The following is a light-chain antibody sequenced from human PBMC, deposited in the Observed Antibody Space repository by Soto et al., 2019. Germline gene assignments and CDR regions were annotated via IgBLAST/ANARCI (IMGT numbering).Light chain of an antibody. CDR2: AAS. CDR1: QGIGND. J-gene: IGKJ5*01. V-gene: IGKV1-17*01. Sequence: DIQMTQSPSSLSASVGDRVTITCRASQGIGNDLGWYQLKPWKVPQRLIYAASSLQSGVPSRFSGSGSGTEFTLTISSLQPEDFATYYCLQHNSYPLVFGQGTRLEI. CDR3: LQHNSYPLV.